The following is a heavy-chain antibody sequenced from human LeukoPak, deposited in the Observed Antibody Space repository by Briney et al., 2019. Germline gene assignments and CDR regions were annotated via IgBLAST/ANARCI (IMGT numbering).Heavy chain of an antibody. D-gene: IGHD1-26*01. CDR2: INQSGTT. V-gene: IGHV4-34*01. J-gene: IGHJ2*01. CDR1: GGSLNDQY. Sequence: SETLSLTCAISGGSLNDQYWTWIRQPPGKGLEWIGEINQSGTTNYNPSLKSRVTISLDTSKKQFSLKLSSVTAADTAVYYCARAGSFPYRYFDLWGRGTLVTVYS. CDR3: ARAGSFPYRYFDL.